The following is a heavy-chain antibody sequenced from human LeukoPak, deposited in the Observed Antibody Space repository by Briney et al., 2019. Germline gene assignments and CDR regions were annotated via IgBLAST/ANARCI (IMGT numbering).Heavy chain of an antibody. Sequence: GGSLRLSCTASGFTFGDYAMSWFRQAPGKGLEWVGFIRSKAYGGTTEYAPSVKGRFTNSRDDSKSIAYLQMNSLKTEDTAVYYCTRDPRSGSYSDYWGQGTLVTVSS. CDR1: GFTFGDYA. V-gene: IGHV3-49*03. D-gene: IGHD1-26*01. CDR3: TRDPRSGSYSDY. J-gene: IGHJ4*02. CDR2: IRSKAYGGTT.